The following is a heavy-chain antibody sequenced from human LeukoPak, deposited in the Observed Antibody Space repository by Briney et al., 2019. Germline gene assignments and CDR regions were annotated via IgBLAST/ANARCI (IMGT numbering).Heavy chain of an antibody. CDR1: GFTFSSYS. Sequence: GGSLRLSCAASGFTFSSYSMNWVRQAPGKGLEWVSSISSSSSYIYYADSVKGRFTISRDNAKNSLYLQMNSLRAEDTAVYYCASIIAADVDYWGQGTLVTVSS. V-gene: IGHV3-21*01. CDR3: ASIIAADVDY. D-gene: IGHD6-13*01. J-gene: IGHJ4*02. CDR2: ISSSSSYI.